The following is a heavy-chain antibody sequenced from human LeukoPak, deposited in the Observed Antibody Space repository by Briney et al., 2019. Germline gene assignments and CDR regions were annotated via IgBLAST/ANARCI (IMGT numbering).Heavy chain of an antibody. CDR3: AKGGITIFGVVITSYWYFDL. CDR1: GFTFSSYW. J-gene: IGHJ2*01. Sequence: GGSLRLSCAASGFTFSSYWMSWVRQAPGKGLEWVANIKQDGSEKYYVDSVKGRFTISRDNAKNSLFLQMNSLRAEDTALYYCAKGGITIFGVVITSYWYFDLWGRGTLVTVSS. D-gene: IGHD3-3*01. CDR2: IKQDGSEK. V-gene: IGHV3-7*03.